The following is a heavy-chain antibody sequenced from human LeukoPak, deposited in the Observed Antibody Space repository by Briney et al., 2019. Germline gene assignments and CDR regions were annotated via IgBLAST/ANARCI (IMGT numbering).Heavy chain of an antibody. J-gene: IGHJ3*01. CDR1: GYTFTTYG. D-gene: IGHD1-1*01. Sequence: ASVKVSCKASGYTFTTYGISWVRQAPGQGLEWMGWVSGNNGNTNYAQKLQGRVTMTTDTSTNTAYMELRSLRSDDTAVYYYARDFYHSGTNWYDVFDVWGEGTMVTVSS. CDR2: VSGNNGNT. V-gene: IGHV1-18*01. CDR3: ARDFYHSGTNWYDVFDV.